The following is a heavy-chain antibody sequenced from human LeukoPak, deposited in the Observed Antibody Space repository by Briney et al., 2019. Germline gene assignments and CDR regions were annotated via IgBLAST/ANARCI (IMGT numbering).Heavy chain of an antibody. J-gene: IGHJ4*02. D-gene: IGHD2-2*01. Sequence: VASVKVSCKASGYTFTSYGISWVRQAPGQGLGWMGWISAYNGNTNYAQKLQGRVTMTTDTSTSTAYMELRSLRSDDTAVYYCARAGCSSTSCYYADYWGQGTLVTVSS. V-gene: IGHV1-18*01. CDR2: ISAYNGNT. CDR3: ARAGCSSTSCYYADY. CDR1: GYTFTSYG.